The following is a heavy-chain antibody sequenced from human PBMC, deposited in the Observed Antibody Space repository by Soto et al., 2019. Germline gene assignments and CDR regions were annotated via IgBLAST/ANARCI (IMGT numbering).Heavy chain of an antibody. CDR1: GFSLSTTRVG. Sequence: QITLKESGPTLVKPTQTLTLTCTFSGFSLSTTRVGVGWIRQPPGKALEWLALIYWDDDKRYSPFLKSRLTTTKDTSKTQVVLTITTMDPIDTATSFCAHSLVAGLGYYFDYWGQGTLVTVSS. V-gene: IGHV2-5*02. CDR3: AHSLVAGLGYYFDY. J-gene: IGHJ4*02. CDR2: IYWDDDK. D-gene: IGHD6-19*01.